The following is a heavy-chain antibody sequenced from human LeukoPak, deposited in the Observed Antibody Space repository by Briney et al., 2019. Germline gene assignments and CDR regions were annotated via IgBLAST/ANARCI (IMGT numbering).Heavy chain of an antibody. CDR3: ARDIVPMVYALPDAFDI. CDR2: ISAYNGNT. Sequence: GASVKVSCKASGYTFTSYGISWVRQAPGQGLEWMGWISAYNGNTNYAQKLQGRVTMTTDTSTSTAYMELRSLRSDDTAVYYCARDIVPMVYALPDAFDIWGQGTMVTVSS. CDR1: GYTFTSYG. V-gene: IGHV1-18*01. D-gene: IGHD2-8*01. J-gene: IGHJ3*02.